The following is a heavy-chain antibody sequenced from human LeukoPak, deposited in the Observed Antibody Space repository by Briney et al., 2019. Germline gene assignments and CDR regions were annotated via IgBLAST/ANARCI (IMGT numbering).Heavy chain of an antibody. Sequence: GASVKVSCKASGYTFTSYDINWVRQATGQGLEWMGWMNPNSGNTGYAQKFRGRVTMTRNTSISTAYMELSSLRSEDTAVYYCARLPQIAAAGTFDYWGQGTLVTVSS. CDR3: ARLPQIAAAGTFDY. V-gene: IGHV1-8*01. D-gene: IGHD6-13*01. J-gene: IGHJ4*02. CDR2: MNPNSGNT. CDR1: GYTFTSYD.